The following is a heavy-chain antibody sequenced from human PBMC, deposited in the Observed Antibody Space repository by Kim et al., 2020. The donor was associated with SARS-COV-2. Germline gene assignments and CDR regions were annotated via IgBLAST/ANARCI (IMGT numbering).Heavy chain of an antibody. Sequence: GGSLRLSCAASGFTFSSYAMSWVRQAPGKGLEWVSAISGSGGSTYYADSVKGRFTVSRDNSKNTLYLQMNSLRAEDTAVYYCAKDRLKVLLGATTTWGQGTLVTVSS. J-gene: IGHJ5*02. CDR2: ISGSGGST. CDR1: GFTFSSYA. D-gene: IGHD1-26*01. CDR3: AKDRLKVLLGATTT. V-gene: IGHV3-23*01.